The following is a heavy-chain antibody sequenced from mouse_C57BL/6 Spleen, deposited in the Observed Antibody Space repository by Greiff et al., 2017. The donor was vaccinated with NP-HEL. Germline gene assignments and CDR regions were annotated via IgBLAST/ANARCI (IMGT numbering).Heavy chain of an antibody. D-gene: IGHD1-1*01. CDR1: GFSLSTSGMG. Sequence: QVTLKESGPGILQSSQTLSLTCSFSGFSLSTSGMGVSWIRQPSGKGLEWLAHIYWDDDKRYNPSLKSRLTISKDTSRNQVFLKITSVDTADTATYYCARRSIYYYGSPPWYFDVWGTGTTVTVSS. V-gene: IGHV8-12*01. J-gene: IGHJ1*03. CDR2: IYWDDDK. CDR3: ARRSIYYYGSPPWYFDV.